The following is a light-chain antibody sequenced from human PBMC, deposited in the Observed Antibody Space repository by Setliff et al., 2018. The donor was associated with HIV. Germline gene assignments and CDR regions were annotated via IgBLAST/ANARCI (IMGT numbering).Light chain of an antibody. V-gene: IGKV2-30*02. J-gene: IGKJ1*01. CDR1: RSPIRTDGLTY. CDR3: MQGIHPWT. CDR2: RVS. Sequence: DVVLTQSPLSLSVTLGQPASISCRSSRSPIRTDGLTYLNWFHQRPGQSPRRLIYRVSDRDSGVPDRFSGSGSGTDSTLVISRVEAEDVGIYYCMQGIHPWTFGQGTKMDIK.